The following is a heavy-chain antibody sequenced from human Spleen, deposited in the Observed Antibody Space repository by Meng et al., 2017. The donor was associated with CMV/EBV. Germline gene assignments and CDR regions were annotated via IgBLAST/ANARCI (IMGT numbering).Heavy chain of an antibody. V-gene: IGHV3-7*01. D-gene: IGHD3-3*01. CDR1: GFTVSSNY. CDR3: ARGREYDFWSGYYEGAYYFDY. CDR2: IKQDGSEK. Sequence: GESLKISCAASGFTVSSNYMNWVRQAPGKGLEWVANIKQDGSEKYYVDSVKGRFTISRDNAKNSLYLQMNSLRAEDTAVYFCARGREYDFWSGYYEGAYYFDYWGQGTLVTVSS. J-gene: IGHJ4*02.